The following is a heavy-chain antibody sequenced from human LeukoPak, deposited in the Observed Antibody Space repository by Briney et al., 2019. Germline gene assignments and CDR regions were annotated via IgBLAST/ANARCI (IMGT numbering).Heavy chain of an antibody. D-gene: IGHD6-13*01. J-gene: IGHJ6*02. V-gene: IGHV4-61*08. Sequence: SETLSLTCTGSCGSISSGGYYRSWIRQPPRKGLEWIGHIYYSGSTNYNPSLKSRVTISVDTSKNQFSLKLSSVTAADTAVYYCARSIAAAPYYYGMDVWGQGTTVTVSS. CDR1: CGSISSGGYY. CDR2: IYYSGST. CDR3: ARSIAAAPYYYGMDV.